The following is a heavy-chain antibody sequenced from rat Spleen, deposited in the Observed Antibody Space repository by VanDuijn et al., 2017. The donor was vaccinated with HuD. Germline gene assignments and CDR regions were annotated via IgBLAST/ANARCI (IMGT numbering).Heavy chain of an antibody. CDR3: ARDYDGSYYYWYFDF. CDR2: IWGDGST. Sequence: QVQMKETGPGLVQTTQTLSVTCTVSGFSLTSYGVHWVRQAPGKGLEWMGIIWGDGSTNYNSALKSRLSISRDTSKSQVFLKMNSLQTEDTAMYFCARDYDGSYYYWYFDFWGPGTMVTVSS. D-gene: IGHD1-12*02. CDR1: GFSLTSYG. J-gene: IGHJ1*01. V-gene: IGHV2-77*01.